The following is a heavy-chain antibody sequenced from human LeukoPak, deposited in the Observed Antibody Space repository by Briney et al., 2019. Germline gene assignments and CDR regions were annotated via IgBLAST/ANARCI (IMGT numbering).Heavy chain of an antibody. CDR3: ARHAGGATGPYDWFDP. CDR2: IYYSGST. Sequence: SETLSLTCTVSGGSISSSSYYWGWIRQPPGXXXXXXXXIYYSGSTYYNPSLKSRVTISVDTSKNQFSLKLSSVTAADTAVYYCARHAGGATGPYDWFDPWGQGTLVTVSS. V-gene: IGHV4-39*01. CDR1: GGSISSSSYY. J-gene: IGHJ5*02. D-gene: IGHD1-26*01.